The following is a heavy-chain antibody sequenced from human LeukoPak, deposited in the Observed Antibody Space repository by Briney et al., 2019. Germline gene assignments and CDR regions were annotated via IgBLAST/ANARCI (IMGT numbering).Heavy chain of an antibody. J-gene: IGHJ4*02. CDR2: ISGSGGST. CDR3: ARDRSRSSGYKDY. Sequence: PGGSLRLSCAASGFTFSSYAMSWVRQAPGKGLEWVSAISGSGGSTYYADSVKGRFTISRDNSKNTLYLQMNSLRAEDTAVYYCARDRSRSSGYKDYWGQGTLVTVSS. D-gene: IGHD3-22*01. V-gene: IGHV3-23*01. CDR1: GFTFSSYA.